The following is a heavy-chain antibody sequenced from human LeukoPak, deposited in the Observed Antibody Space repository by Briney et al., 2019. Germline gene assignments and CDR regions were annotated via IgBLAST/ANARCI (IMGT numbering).Heavy chain of an antibody. CDR1: GNYW. Sequence: GGSLRLSCAASGNYWMHWVRQAPGKGLVWVSHINSDGSWTGYADSVKGRFTISKDNAKNSLYLQMNSLRAEDTAVYYCARDRSTTVSNTLGYFDYWGQGTLVTVSS. CDR2: INSDGSWT. V-gene: IGHV3-74*01. D-gene: IGHD2/OR15-2a*01. CDR3: ARDRSTTVSNTLGYFDY. J-gene: IGHJ4*02.